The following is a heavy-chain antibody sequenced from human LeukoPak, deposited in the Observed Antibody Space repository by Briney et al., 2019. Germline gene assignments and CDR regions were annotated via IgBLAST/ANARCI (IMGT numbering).Heavy chain of an antibody. CDR1: GGTFSSYA. CDR3: ARQIAARPLDY. D-gene: IGHD6-6*01. J-gene: IGHJ4*02. V-gene: IGHV1-69*04. CDR2: IIPILGIA. Sequence: ASVKVSCKASGGTFSSYAISWVRQAPGQGLEWMGRIIPILGIANYAQKFQGRVTITADKSTSTAYMELSSLRSEDTAVYCCARQIAARPLDYWGQGTLVTVSS.